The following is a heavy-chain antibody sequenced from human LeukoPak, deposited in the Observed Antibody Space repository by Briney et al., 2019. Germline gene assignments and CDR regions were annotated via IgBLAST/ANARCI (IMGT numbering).Heavy chain of an antibody. CDR2: INHNGGNT. CDR3: AKALAN. J-gene: IGHJ4*02. CDR1: GFTFSSYA. V-gene: IGHV3-23*01. Sequence: GGSLRLSCGASGFTFSSYAMSWVRQAPGKGLEWVSTINHNGGNTYYADSVKGRSTISRDNFKNTLYLQMNSLRAEDTAVYYCAKALANWGQGTLVTVSS.